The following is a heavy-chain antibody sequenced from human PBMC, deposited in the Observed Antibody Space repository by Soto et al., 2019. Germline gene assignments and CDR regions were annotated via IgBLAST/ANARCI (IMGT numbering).Heavy chain of an antibody. V-gene: IGHV1-2*06. J-gene: IGHJ4*02. CDR3: AREVTYGGGSFSLGL. CDR1: GYFFTSHY. Sequence: ASVKVSCKTSGYFFTSHYIHWVRLAPGRGLEWMGRINPNNGDTNSPQKFQGRVTMTSDTSISTAYMEMSGLRSDDTALYYCAREVTYGGGSFSLGLWGLGTLVTVSS. D-gene: IGHD3-10*01. CDR2: INPNNGDT.